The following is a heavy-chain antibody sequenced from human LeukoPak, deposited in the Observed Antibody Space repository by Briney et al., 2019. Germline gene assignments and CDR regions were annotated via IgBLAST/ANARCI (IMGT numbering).Heavy chain of an antibody. CDR3: ARQGLRSDAFDI. CDR1: GGSMSSDNFY. Sequence: SETLSLTCTVSGGSMSSDNFYWSWIRQPAGEGLEWIGRIYTSGSTNYNPSLKSRVTISLDTSKNQFSLKLSFVTAADTAVYYCARQGLRSDAFDIWGQGTMVTVSS. D-gene: IGHD3-10*02. J-gene: IGHJ3*02. V-gene: IGHV4-61*02. CDR2: IYTSGST.